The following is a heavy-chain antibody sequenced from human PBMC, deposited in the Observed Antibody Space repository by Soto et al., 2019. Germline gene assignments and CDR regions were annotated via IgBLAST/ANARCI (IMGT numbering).Heavy chain of an antibody. D-gene: IGHD4-17*01. J-gene: IGHJ6*03. CDR2: IYYSGST. Sequence: SETLSLTCTVSGGSISSSSYYWGWIRQPPGKGLEWIGSIYYSGSTYYNPSLKSRVTISVDTSKNQFSLKLSSVTAADTAVYYCSILRGGLLDYYMDVWGKGTTVTVSS. CDR1: GGSISSSSYY. CDR3: SILRGGLLDYYMDV. V-gene: IGHV4-39*01.